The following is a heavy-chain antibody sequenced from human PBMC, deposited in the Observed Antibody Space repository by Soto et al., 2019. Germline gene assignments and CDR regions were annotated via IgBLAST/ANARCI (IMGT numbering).Heavy chain of an antibody. CDR3: ARSPSGSYPVGYYYYGMDV. J-gene: IGHJ6*02. V-gene: IGHV4-59*01. Sequence: QVQLQESGPGLVKPSETLSLTCTVSGGSISSYYWSWIRQPPGKGLEWFGYIYYSGSTNYNPSLKRRVTISVDTSKNQFSLKLSSVTAADTAVYYCARSPSGSYPVGYYYYGMDVWGQGTTVTVSS. CDR1: GGSISSYY. D-gene: IGHD1-26*01. CDR2: IYYSGST.